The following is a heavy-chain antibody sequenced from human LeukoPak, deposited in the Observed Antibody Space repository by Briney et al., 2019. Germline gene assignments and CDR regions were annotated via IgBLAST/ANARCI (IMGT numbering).Heavy chain of an antibody. CDR3: ARSLYCGGDCLYYFDY. D-gene: IGHD2-21*02. Sequence: GGSLRLSCAASGFTVSSNYMSWVRQAPGKGLEWVSVIYSGGSTYYADSVKGRFTISRDNSKNTLYLQMNSLRAEDTAVYYCARSLYCGGDCLYYFDYWGQGTLVTVSS. V-gene: IGHV3-53*01. CDR2: IYSGGST. J-gene: IGHJ4*02. CDR1: GFTVSSNY.